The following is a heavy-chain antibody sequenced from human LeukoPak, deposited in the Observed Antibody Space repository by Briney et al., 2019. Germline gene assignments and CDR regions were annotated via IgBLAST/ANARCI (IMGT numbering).Heavy chain of an antibody. Sequence: GGSLRLSCATSGFTFSTNWMSWVRHAPGRGLEWVANIKPDGSAEYYAASVKGRFTVSRDNAKDSLYLQMNSLRVDDTAVYYCARANNSSWHNWGQGTLVTVSS. J-gene: IGHJ4*02. CDR3: ARANNSSWHN. CDR1: GFTFSTNW. CDR2: IKPDGSAE. D-gene: IGHD6-13*01. V-gene: IGHV3-7*01.